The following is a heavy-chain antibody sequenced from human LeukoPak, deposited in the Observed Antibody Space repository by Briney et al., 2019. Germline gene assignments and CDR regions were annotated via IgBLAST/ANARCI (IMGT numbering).Heavy chain of an antibody. CDR1: GYTFISYG. V-gene: IGHV1-18*01. Sequence: ASVKVSRKASGYTFISYGISWVRQAPGQGLEWMGWISSHNGYTKYAQKFQGRVTMTTDTSMSTAYMELGGLRSDDTAVYYCARRRAVAGVNWFDPWGQGTLVTVSS. CDR3: ARRRAVAGVNWFDP. D-gene: IGHD6-19*01. CDR2: ISSHNGYT. J-gene: IGHJ5*02.